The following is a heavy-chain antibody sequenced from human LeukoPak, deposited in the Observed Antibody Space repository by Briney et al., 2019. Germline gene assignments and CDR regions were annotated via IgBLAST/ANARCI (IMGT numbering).Heavy chain of an antibody. D-gene: IGHD3-22*01. J-gene: IGHJ3*02. V-gene: IGHV3-72*01. CDR2: TRNKARGHTT. Sequence: PGGSLRLSCAASGVTLSDHHMDWVRQAPGKGLEWVGRTRNKARGHTTEYAASVKGRFTISRDDSKTLVYLQMNSLKTEDTAVYFCARDRSESDNSAFDIWGQGTVVIVSS. CDR1: GVTLSDHH. CDR3: ARDRSESDNSAFDI.